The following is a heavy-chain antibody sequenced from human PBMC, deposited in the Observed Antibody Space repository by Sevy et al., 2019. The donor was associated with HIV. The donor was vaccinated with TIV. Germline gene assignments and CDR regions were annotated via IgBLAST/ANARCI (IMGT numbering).Heavy chain of an antibody. CDR2: INQDGSKK. CDR1: GFTFSTYW. V-gene: IGHV3-7*01. D-gene: IGHD3-10*01. Sequence: GGSLRLSCAASGFTFSTYWMTWVRQAPGKGLEWVANINQDGSKKNYVDSMKGGFTISRDNAKNSLYVQMNSLRAKDTAVYYCARVGIFEGSESHFRFIDYWGQGILVTVSS. CDR3: ARVGIFEGSESHFRFIDY. J-gene: IGHJ4*02.